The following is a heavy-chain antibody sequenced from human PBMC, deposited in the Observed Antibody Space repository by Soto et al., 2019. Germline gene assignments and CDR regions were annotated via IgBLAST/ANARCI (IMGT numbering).Heavy chain of an antibody. CDR1: GDSVASNSAA. Sequence: PSQTLSLTCAISGDSVASNSAAWNWIRQSPSRGLEWLGRTYYRSKWYNDYAVSAKSRITINPDTSKNQFSLQLNSVTPEDSAVYYCARDRRSSSFSREKGYYYGMDVWGQGTTGTGFS. J-gene: IGHJ6*02. CDR2: TYYRSKWYN. V-gene: IGHV6-1*01. CDR3: ARDRRSSSFSREKGYYYGMDV. D-gene: IGHD6-6*01.